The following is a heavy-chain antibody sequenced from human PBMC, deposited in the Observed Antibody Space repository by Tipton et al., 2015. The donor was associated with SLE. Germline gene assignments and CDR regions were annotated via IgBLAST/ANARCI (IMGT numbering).Heavy chain of an antibody. Sequence: TLSLTCNVSVYSISSSHSWDWIRQAPGKGLEWIGSMYFSGNTYYNPFLRSRVTISADTSKNQFSLKLTSVTAADTAVYYCARDPKYWGQGTLVIVSS. CDR3: ARDPKY. CDR1: VYSISSSHS. J-gene: IGHJ4*02. V-gene: IGHV4-38-2*02. CDR2: MYFSGNT.